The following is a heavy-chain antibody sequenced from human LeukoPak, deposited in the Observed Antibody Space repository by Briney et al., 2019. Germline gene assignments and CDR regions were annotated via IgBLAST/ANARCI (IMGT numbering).Heavy chain of an antibody. CDR2: IFYSGST. Sequence: SGTLSLTCTVSGGSISSHYWSWIRQPPGKGLEWIGYIFYSGSTNYNPSLKSRVTISVDTSKNQFSLNLTSVTAADTAVYYCARGGITMIRGARAAFAPWGQGTLVTVSS. D-gene: IGHD3-10*01. V-gene: IGHV4-59*11. CDR3: ARGGITMIRGARAAFAP. CDR1: GGSISSHY. J-gene: IGHJ5*02.